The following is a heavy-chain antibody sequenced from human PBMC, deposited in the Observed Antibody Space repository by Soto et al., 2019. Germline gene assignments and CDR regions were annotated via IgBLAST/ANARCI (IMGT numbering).Heavy chain of an antibody. J-gene: IGHJ4*02. V-gene: IGHV6-1*01. CDR2: SKWYN. CDR3: ARDRVGDTNFDY. Sequence: SKWYNDYAVSVRSRISTNADTSKNQFSLQLNSVTPEDTAVYYCARDRVGDTNFDYWGQGSLVTVSS. D-gene: IGHD1-26*01.